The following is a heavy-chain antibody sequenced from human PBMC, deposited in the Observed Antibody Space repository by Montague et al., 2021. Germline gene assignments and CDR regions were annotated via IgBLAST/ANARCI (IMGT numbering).Heavy chain of an antibody. J-gene: IGHJ5*02. CDR2: MFYGGAT. Sequence: SETLSLTCTVSSGSIFHAYWSWVRQPPGKGLEWLGSMFYGGATSNNPSLKSRVTMSIDTSTNQFSLKLSFVTAADTAVYYCAKLDYFVSGSSYKGFDPWGQGILVTVSS. CDR1: SGSIFHAY. D-gene: IGHD3-10*01. V-gene: IGHV4-59*08. CDR3: AKLDYFVSGSSYKGFDP.